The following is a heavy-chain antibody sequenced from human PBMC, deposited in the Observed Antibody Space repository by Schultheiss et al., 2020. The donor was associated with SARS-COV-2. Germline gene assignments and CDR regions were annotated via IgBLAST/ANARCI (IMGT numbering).Heavy chain of an antibody. Sequence: GGSLRLSCAASGFTFSDYYMSWIRQAPGKGLEWVSYISSSGSTIYYADSVKGRFTISRDNSKNTLYLQMNSLRAEDTAVYYCAKARTSGYDFPDAFDIWGQGTMVTGSS. V-gene: IGHV3-11*01. CDR2: ISSSGSTI. J-gene: IGHJ3*02. CDR3: AKARTSGYDFPDAFDI. CDR1: GFTFSDYY. D-gene: IGHD5-12*01.